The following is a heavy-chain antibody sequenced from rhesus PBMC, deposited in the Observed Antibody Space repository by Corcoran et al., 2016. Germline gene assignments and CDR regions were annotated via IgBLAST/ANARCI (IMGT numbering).Heavy chain of an antibody. CDR1: GGSISSSY. D-gene: IGHD6-25*01. CDR3: ARDLAAAGTFDF. J-gene: IGHJ3*01. V-gene: IGHV4-169*02. CDR2: IYGSGNST. Sequence: QLQLQESGPGLVKPSETLSVTCAVSGGSISSSYWSWIRQAPGKGLEWIGYIYGSGNSTNYNRSLKSRVPLSVDTSKNQRSLKLSSVTTADTAVYYCARDLAAAGTFDFWGQGLRVTVSS.